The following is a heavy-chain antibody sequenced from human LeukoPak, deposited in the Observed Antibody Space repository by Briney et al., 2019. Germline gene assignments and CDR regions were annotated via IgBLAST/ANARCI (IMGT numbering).Heavy chain of an antibody. CDR3: ARQRGIAAAGPFDY. J-gene: IGHJ4*02. CDR2: LSDSGSYT. CDR1: GFTFSDHY. V-gene: IGHV3-11*04. D-gene: IGHD6-13*01. Sequence: GGSLRLSCAASGFTFSDHYMGWIRQAPGKGLEWISYLSDSGSYTYYAGSARGRLTISRDNAKNSLYLQMNSLRAGDTAVYYCARQRGIAAAGPFDYWGQGTLVTVSS.